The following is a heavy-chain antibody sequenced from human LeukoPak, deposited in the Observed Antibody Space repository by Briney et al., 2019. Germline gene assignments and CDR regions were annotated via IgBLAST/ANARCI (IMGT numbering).Heavy chain of an antibody. D-gene: IGHD6-19*01. CDR1: GVTFSSYW. J-gene: IGHJ6*03. V-gene: IGHV3-74*01. CDR3: ARASIAVAGNYYYYYYMDV. CDR2: INSDGSST. Sequence: QPGGSLRLSCAASGVTFSSYWMHWVRQAPGKGLVWVSRINSDGSSTSYADSVKGRFTISRDNAKNTLYLQMNSLRAEDTAVYYCARASIAVAGNYYYYYYMDVWGKGTTVTISS.